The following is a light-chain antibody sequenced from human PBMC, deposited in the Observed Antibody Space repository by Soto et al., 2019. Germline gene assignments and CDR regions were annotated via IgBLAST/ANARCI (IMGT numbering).Light chain of an antibody. J-gene: IGKJ2*01. V-gene: IGKV1-39*01. CDR3: QQSYSTPYT. CDR2: AAS. Sequence: DIQMTQSPSSLSASVGGRVTITCRASQSISSSLNWYQEIPGKAPKVLIYAASSLQSGVTSRFSGSGSGTDFTLTISSLHPEDFATYYCQQSYSTPYTFGQGTKLEIK. CDR1: QSISSS.